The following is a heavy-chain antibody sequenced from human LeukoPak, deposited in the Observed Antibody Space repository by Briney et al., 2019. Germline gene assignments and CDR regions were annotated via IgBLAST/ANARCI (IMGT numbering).Heavy chain of an antibody. D-gene: IGHD3-3*01. J-gene: IGHJ4*02. CDR3: AKDQSYDFWSGSSPGFDY. CDR1: GFTFSSYA. Sequence: GGSLRLSCAASGFTFSSYAMSWVRQAPGKGLEWVSAISGSGGSTYYADSVKGRSTISRDNSKNTLYLQMNRLRAEDTAVYYCAKDQSYDFWSGSSPGFDYWGQGTLVTVSS. V-gene: IGHV3-23*01. CDR2: ISGSGGST.